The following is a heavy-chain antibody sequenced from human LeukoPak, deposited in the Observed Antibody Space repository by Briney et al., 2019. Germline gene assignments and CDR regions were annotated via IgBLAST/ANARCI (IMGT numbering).Heavy chain of an antibody. D-gene: IGHD1-1*01. Sequence: SHTLSLTCAISGDSLSSNSAAWKWIRQSPSRGLEWLGRTYYRSKWYNDYAVSVKSRITINPDTSKNHVSLQLNSVTPEVTAGYYCAREAEGERRGWEYWGQGTLVTVSS. CDR3: AREAEGERRGWEY. CDR2: TYYRSKWYN. V-gene: IGHV6-1*01. CDR1: GDSLSSNSAA. J-gene: IGHJ4*02.